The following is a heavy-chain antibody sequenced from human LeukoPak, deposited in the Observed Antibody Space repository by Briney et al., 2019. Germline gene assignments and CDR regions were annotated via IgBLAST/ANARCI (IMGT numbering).Heavy chain of an antibody. Sequence: SETLSLTCTVSGGPISSGDYYWSWIRQPPGKGLEWIGYIYYSGSTYYNPSLKSRVTISVDTSKNQFSLKLSSVTAADTAVYYCARVGITMRYYYYYGMDVWGQGTTVTVSS. V-gene: IGHV4-30-4*01. J-gene: IGHJ6*02. CDR1: GGPISSGDYY. CDR3: ARVGITMRYYYYYGMDV. CDR2: IYYSGST. D-gene: IGHD3-10*01.